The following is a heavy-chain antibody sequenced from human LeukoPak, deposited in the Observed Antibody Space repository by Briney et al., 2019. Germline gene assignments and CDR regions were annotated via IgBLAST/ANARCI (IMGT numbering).Heavy chain of an antibody. V-gene: IGHV4-31*03. J-gene: IGHJ4*02. CDR1: GGSISSGGYY. Sequence: SETLSLTCTVSGGSISSGGYYWSWIRQHPGKGLEWIGYIYYSGSTYYNPSLKSRVTISVDTSKNQFFLKLSAVTAADTAVYYCARALIDSSSPSFDYWGQGTLVTVSS. D-gene: IGHD6-6*01. CDR3: ARALIDSSSPSFDY. CDR2: IYYSGST.